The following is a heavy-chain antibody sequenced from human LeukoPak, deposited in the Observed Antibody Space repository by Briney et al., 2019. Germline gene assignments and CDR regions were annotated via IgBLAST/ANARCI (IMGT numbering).Heavy chain of an antibody. D-gene: IGHD3-10*01. CDR1: VGSVSSSNW. Sequence: SETLSLTCAVSVGSVSSSNWWSWVRQPPGKGLEWIGEIYHSGSTNYNPSLKSRVTISVDKSKNQFSLKLSSVTAVDTAVYYCARRVGSGSYYSTFDYWGQATLVTVSS. CDR2: IYHSGST. CDR3: ARRVGSGSYYSTFDY. J-gene: IGHJ4*02. V-gene: IGHV4-4*02.